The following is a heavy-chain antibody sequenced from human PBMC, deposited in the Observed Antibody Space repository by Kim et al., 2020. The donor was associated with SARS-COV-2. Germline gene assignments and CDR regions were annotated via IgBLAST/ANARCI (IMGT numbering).Heavy chain of an antibody. V-gene: IGHV3-23*01. CDR2: IRFDDTGT. CDR3: AKGRTGYGAFFDY. CDR1: GFIFSNYA. J-gene: IGHJ4*02. D-gene: IGHD5-12*01. Sequence: GGSLRLSCAASGFIFSNYAMNWVRQAPGKGLEWVSGIRFDDTGTYYADSVKGRFIISRDNSKNTYLQMSSLTVEDTAVYYCAKGRTGYGAFFDYWGQGTLATVS.